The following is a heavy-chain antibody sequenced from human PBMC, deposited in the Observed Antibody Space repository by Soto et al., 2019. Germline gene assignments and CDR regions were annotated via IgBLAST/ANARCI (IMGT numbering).Heavy chain of an antibody. CDR2: ISSSGGYI. Sequence: GGSLRLSCAASGFTFSSYAMSWVRQAPGKGLEWVSSISSSGGYIYYADSVKGRFTISRDNAKNSLYLQMNSLRAEDTAVYYCARRSHDCWIGPTNGHAFDIWGQGTMVTFSS. CDR1: GFTFSSYA. V-gene: IGHV3-21*01. J-gene: IGHJ3*02. CDR3: ARRSHDCWIGPTNGHAFDI. D-gene: IGHD3-3*01.